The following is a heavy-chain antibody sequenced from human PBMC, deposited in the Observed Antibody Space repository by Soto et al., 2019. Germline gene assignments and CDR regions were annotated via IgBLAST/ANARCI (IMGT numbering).Heavy chain of an antibody. D-gene: IGHD2-21*02. Sequence: SETLSLTCTVSGGSISSSSYYWGWIRQPPGKGLEWIGSIYYSGSTYCNPSLKSRVTISVDTSKNQFSLKLSSVTAADTVVYYCARGGCGGDCGNWFDPWGQGTLVTVSS. J-gene: IGHJ5*02. CDR2: IYYSGST. CDR1: GGSISSSSYY. CDR3: ARGGCGGDCGNWFDP. V-gene: IGHV4-39*01.